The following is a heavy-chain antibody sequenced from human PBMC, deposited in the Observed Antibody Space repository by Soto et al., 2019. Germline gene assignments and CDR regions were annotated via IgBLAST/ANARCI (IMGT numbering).Heavy chain of an antibody. J-gene: IGHJ5*02. Sequence: TSETLSLTCTVSNGSISPYYWSWIRQSPGKGLEWIGYIYYAGSFTYNPSLKSRVTISLNTSKNEVSLRLTSVTAADTAVYYCSGGGCYAWFDPWGQGTLVTVSS. CDR3: SGGGCYAWFDP. V-gene: IGHV4-59*08. CDR2: IYYAGSF. CDR1: NGSISPYY. D-gene: IGHD2-21*01.